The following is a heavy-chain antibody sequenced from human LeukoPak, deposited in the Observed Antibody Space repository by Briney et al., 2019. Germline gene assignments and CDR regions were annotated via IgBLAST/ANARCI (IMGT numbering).Heavy chain of an antibody. Sequence: SETLSLTCTVSGGSISSYYWSWIRQPAGKGLEWIGRIYTSGSTGYNPSLKSRVTMSVDTSKNQFSLKLSSVTAADTAVYYCARAVGDFWSGYYEDQGYFDLWGRGTLVTVSS. CDR2: IYTSGST. CDR3: ARAVGDFWSGYYEDQGYFDL. D-gene: IGHD3-3*01. V-gene: IGHV4-4*07. J-gene: IGHJ2*01. CDR1: GGSISSYY.